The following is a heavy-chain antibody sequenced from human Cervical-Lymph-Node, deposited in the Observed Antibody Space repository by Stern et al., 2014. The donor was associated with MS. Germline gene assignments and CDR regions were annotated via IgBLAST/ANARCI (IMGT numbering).Heavy chain of an antibody. D-gene: IGHD6-19*01. CDR1: GYTSFTSG. V-gene: IGHV1-18*01. CDR3: ARDSSDGFDS. J-gene: IGHJ4*02. CDR2: ISAYNGNT. Sequence: QVQLVESEAEVRKPGASVKVSGKASGYTSFTSGVAWVRQAPGQGLEWMGWISAYNGNTHYTQKLQGRVTMTTDTSTSTVYMELRSLTSDDTAMYFCARDSSDGFDSWGQGTLVTVSS.